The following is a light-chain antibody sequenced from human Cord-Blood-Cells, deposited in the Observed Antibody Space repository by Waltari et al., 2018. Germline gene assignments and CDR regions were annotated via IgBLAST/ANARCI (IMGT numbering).Light chain of an antibody. J-gene: IGLJ3*02. Sequence: QSALTQPPSVSGSPGQSVTISCTGTSSDVGSYTRVSWYQQPPGTAPKLMIYEVSNRPSGFPDRFAGSKSCNTASLTISVLQAEDEADYYCSSYTSISTWVFGGGTKLTVL. CDR3: SSYTSISTWV. CDR2: EVS. V-gene: IGLV2-18*02. CDR1: SSDVGSYTR.